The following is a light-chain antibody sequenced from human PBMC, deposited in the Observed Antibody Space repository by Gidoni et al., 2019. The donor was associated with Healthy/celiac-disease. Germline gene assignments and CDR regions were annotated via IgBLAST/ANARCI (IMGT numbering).Light chain of an antibody. CDR2: AAS. J-gene: IGKJ1*01. CDR1: QSISSY. V-gene: IGKV1-39*01. Sequence: DIQMTQSPSSLSASVGDRVTITCRASQSISSYLNWYQQKPGKAPKLLIYAASSLQSGVPSRFRGSGSGTDFTLTISSLQPEVFATYYCQPSYSTPHTFGQGTKVEIK. CDR3: QPSYSTPHT.